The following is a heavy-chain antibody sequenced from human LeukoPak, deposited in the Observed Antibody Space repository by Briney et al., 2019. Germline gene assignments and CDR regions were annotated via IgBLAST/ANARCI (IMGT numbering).Heavy chain of an antibody. CDR3: AREYCSSSSCYYYYGMDV. CDR1: GYSISNGYY. Sequence: PSETLSLTCNVSGYSISNGYYWGWIRQPPGKGLEWIGSIYHSGSTDYNPSLKSRVTISVDTSKNQSSLKVRSVAAADTAVYYCAREYCSSSSCYYYYGMDVWGQGTTVTVSS. CDR2: IYHSGST. D-gene: IGHD2-2*01. V-gene: IGHV4-38-2*02. J-gene: IGHJ6*02.